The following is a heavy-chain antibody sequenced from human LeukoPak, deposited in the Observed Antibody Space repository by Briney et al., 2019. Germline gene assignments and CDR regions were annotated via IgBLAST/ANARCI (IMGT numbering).Heavy chain of an antibody. Sequence: PGGSLRLSCAASGFTFSSYEMNWVRQAPGRGLEWVSYVSSSGSTIYYADSVKGRFTISRDNAKNSLYLQMNSLRAEDTAVYYCARCAITMVRGAFYYYYYMDVWGKGTTVTISS. D-gene: IGHD3-10*01. V-gene: IGHV3-48*03. CDR1: GFTFSSYE. J-gene: IGHJ6*03. CDR3: ARCAITMVRGAFYYYYYMDV. CDR2: VSSSGSTI.